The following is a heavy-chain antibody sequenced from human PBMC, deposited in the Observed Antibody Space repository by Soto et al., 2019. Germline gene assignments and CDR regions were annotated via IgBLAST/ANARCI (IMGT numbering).Heavy chain of an antibody. CDR2: ISYDGSNK. D-gene: IGHD4-17*01. Sequence: GGSLRLSCAASGFTFSSYGMHWVRQAPGKGLEWVAVISYDGSNKYYADSVKGRFTISRDNSKNTLYLQMNSLRAEDTAVYYCAKDLGAIMTTVTIYYYYYGMDVWGQGTTVTVSS. V-gene: IGHV3-30*18. J-gene: IGHJ6*02. CDR1: GFTFSSYG. CDR3: AKDLGAIMTTVTIYYYYYGMDV.